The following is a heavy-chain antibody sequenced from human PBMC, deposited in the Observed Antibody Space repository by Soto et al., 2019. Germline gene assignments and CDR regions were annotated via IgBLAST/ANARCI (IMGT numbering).Heavy chain of an antibody. CDR2: IYYSGST. D-gene: IGHD2-2*01. Sequence: LSLTCTVSGGSIRRGGYYWTWIRQYPGKGLEWLGHIYYSGSTFYNPSLKSRVTISVDTSKNQFSLKLNSVTAADTAVYYCARASDAFSIHSWGQGTLVTVSS. J-gene: IGHJ4*02. V-gene: IGHV4-31*03. CDR3: ARASDAFSIHS. CDR1: GGSIRRGGYY.